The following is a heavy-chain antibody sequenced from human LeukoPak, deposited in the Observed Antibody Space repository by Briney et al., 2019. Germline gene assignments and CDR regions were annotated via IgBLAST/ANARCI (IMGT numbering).Heavy chain of an antibody. J-gene: IGHJ4*02. CDR2: IYPSDSDT. D-gene: IGHD3-10*01. CDR1: GYTFTTYW. Sequence: GESLKISCKGSGYTFTTYWIGWVRQMPGKGLEWMGIIYPSDSDTRYSPSFQGQVTISVDKSINTAYLQWGNLRASDTAIYYCARRPYSYGLDVWGQGTLVTVSS. CDR3: ARRPYSYGLDV. V-gene: IGHV5-51*01.